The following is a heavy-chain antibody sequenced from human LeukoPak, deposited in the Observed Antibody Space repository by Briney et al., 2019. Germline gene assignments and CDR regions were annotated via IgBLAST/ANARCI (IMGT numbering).Heavy chain of an antibody. CDR3: ARKEGGWLVPLVSGSPIDY. J-gene: IGHJ4*02. CDR1: GFTFSSYS. D-gene: IGHD6-19*01. V-gene: IGHV3-21*01. Sequence: QPGGSLRLSCAASGFTFSSYSMNWVRQAPGKGLEWVSSISSSSSYIYYADSVKGRFTISRDNAKNSLYLQMNSLGAEDTAVYYCARKEGGWLVPLVSGSPIDYWGQGTLVTVSS. CDR2: ISSSSSYI.